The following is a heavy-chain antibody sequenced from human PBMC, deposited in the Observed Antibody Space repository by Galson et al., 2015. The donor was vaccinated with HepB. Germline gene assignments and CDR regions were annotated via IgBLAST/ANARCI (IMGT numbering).Heavy chain of an antibody. CDR2: TYYRSKWYN. CDR3: ARAPRYCSGGSCYSYYGMDV. V-gene: IGHV6-1*01. D-gene: IGHD2-15*01. CDR1: GDSVSSNSAA. Sequence: CAISGDSVSSNSAAWNWIRQSPSRGLEWLGRTYYRSKWYNDYAVSVKSRITINPDTSKNQFSLQLNSVTPEDTAVYYCARAPRYCSGGSCYSYYGMDVWGQGTTVTVSS. J-gene: IGHJ6*02.